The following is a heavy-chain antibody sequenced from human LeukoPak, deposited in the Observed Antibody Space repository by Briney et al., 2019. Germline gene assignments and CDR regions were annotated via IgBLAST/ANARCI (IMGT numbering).Heavy chain of an antibody. J-gene: IGHJ3*02. CDR1: GGSISSGGYS. Sequence: SETLSLTCAVSGGSISSGGYSRSWIRQPPGKGLEWIGYIYYSGSTYYNPSLKSRVTISVDTSKNQFSLKLSSVTAADTAVYYCARDHCSGGSCYSNGGAFDIWGQGTMVTVSS. D-gene: IGHD2-15*01. CDR2: IYYSGST. V-gene: IGHV4-30-4*07. CDR3: ARDHCSGGSCYSNGGAFDI.